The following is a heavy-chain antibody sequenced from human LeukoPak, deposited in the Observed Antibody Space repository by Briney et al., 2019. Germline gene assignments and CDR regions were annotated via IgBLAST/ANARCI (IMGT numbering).Heavy chain of an antibody. D-gene: IGHD3-22*01. CDR1: AASISSYY. CDR3: ARDRVDYYDSSGYSYGWFDP. V-gene: IGHV4-59*01. J-gene: IGHJ5*02. CDR2: IYYSGST. Sequence: PSQTLSLTCTVSAASISSYYGSWIRQPPGEGLEWIGYIYYSGSTNYNPSLKSRVTISVDTSKNQFSLKLSSVTAADPDVYYCARDRVDYYDSSGYSYGWFDPWGQGTLVTVSS.